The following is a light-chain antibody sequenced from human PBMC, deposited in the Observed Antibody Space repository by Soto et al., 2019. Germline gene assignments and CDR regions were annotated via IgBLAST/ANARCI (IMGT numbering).Light chain of an antibody. J-gene: IGLJ1*01. CDR3: CSFAGSSNYV. Sequence: QSALTQPASVSGSPGQSITISCSGTISDIGSFNVVSWYQQHPGKAPALMIYEVTERPSGVSDRFSGSKSGNTASLTISGLQPEDEADYYCCSFAGSSNYVFGAGTKLTVL. V-gene: IGLV2-23*02. CDR1: ISDIGSFNV. CDR2: EVT.